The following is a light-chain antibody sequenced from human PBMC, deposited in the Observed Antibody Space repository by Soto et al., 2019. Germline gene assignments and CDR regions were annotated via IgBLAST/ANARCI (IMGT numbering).Light chain of an antibody. Sequence: QSVLTQPPSASGSPGQSVTISCTGTSSDVGGYNYVSWYQQYPGKAPKLLIYEVNKRPSGVPDRFSGSKSGNTASLTVSGLQAEEEADYYCNSYAGTNDFVVFGGGTKLTVL. J-gene: IGLJ2*01. CDR1: SSDVGGYNY. CDR3: NSYAGTNDFVV. V-gene: IGLV2-8*01. CDR2: EVN.